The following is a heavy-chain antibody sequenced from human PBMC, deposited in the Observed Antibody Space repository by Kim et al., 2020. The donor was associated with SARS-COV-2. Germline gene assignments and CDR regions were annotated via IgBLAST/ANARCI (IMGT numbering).Heavy chain of an antibody. V-gene: IGHV3-23*01. Sequence: GRFTISRDNAKNTLYLQINSLRAEDTAVYYCAKVSWYYYDSSGPAPLFDYWGQGTLVTVSS. D-gene: IGHD3-22*01. J-gene: IGHJ4*02. CDR3: AKVSWYYYDSSGPAPLFDY.